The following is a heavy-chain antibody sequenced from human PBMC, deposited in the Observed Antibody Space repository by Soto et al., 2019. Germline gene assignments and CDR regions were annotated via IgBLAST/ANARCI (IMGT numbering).Heavy chain of an antibody. V-gene: IGHV3-74*01. CDR1: GFTFSAYW. J-gene: IGHJ4*02. CDR2: ISGDVSST. CDR3: ARGIGYSAQDY. Sequence: GGSLGLSCATSGFTFSAYWMHWVRQAPGKGLVWVSRISGDVSSTSYADSVKGRFTISRDNAKNTLYLQMDSLRAEDTAVYYCARGIGYSAQDYWGQGTLVTVSS. D-gene: IGHD1-1*01.